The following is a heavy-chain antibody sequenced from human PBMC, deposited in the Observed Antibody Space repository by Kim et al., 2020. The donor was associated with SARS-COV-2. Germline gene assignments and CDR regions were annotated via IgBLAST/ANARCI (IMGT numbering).Heavy chain of an antibody. V-gene: IGHV1-18*01. CDR2: ISAYNGNT. CDR1: GYTFTSYA. J-gene: IGHJ4*02. D-gene: IGHD6-19*01. CDR3: ATDSTVADELPFDY. Sequence: ASVKVSYKASGYTFTSYAISWVRQAPGQGLEWMGWISAYNGNTNYAQKLQGRVTMTTDTSTSTAYMELTSLRSDDTAVYYCATDSTVADELPFDYWGQGTLVTVSS.